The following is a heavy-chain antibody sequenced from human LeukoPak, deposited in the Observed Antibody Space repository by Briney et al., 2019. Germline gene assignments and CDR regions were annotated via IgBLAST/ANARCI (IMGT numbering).Heavy chain of an antibody. J-gene: IGHJ4*02. V-gene: IGHV1-69*01. D-gene: IGHD2-15*01. CDR1: GGTFSSYA. CDR3: ATQAGDCSGGSCYFGY. Sequence: ASVKVSSKASGGTFSSYAISWVRQAPGQGLEWMGGIVPIFGTANYAQKFQGRVTITADESTSTAYMELSSLRSEDTAVYYCATQAGDCSGGSCYFGYWGQGTLVTVSS. CDR2: IVPIFGTA.